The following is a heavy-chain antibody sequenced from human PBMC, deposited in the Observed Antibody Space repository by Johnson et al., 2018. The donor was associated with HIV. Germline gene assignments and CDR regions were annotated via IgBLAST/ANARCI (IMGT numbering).Heavy chain of an antibody. D-gene: IGHD2-21*02. CDR1: GFTFSSYA. Sequence: HVQLVVSGGGVVQPGRSLRLSCAASGFTFSSYAMHWVRQAPGKGLEWVAVISYDGSNKYYADSVKGRFTISSDNSKHTLYLQMNSLRAEDTAVYYCARDLLIAYCGGDCGDAFDIWGQGTMVTVSS. V-gene: IGHV3-30-3*01. CDR2: ISYDGSNK. J-gene: IGHJ3*02. CDR3: ARDLLIAYCGGDCGDAFDI.